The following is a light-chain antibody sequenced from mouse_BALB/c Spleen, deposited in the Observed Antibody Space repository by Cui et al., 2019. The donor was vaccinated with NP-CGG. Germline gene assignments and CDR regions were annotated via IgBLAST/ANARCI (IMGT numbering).Light chain of an antibody. J-gene: IGLJ1*01. V-gene: IGLV1*01. CDR3: ALWYSNHWV. CDR1: TGAVTTSTY. CDR2: GTN. Sequence: AVLTPESSPTTSPGETVTLTCRSSTGAVTTSTYANWVQEKPDHLFTGLIGGTNNRAPGVPARFSGSLIGDKAALTITGAQTEDEAIYFCALWYSNHWVFGGGTKLTVL.